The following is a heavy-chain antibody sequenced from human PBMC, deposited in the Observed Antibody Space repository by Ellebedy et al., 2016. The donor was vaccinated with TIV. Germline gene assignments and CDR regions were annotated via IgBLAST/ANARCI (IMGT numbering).Heavy chain of an antibody. CDR1: GYTFTKYH. CDR2: INTNTGDP. V-gene: IGHV7-4-1*02. D-gene: IGHD3-10*01. Sequence: AASVKVSCKASGYTFTKYHMYWVRQAPGHGLEWMGWINTNTGDPTYAHGFAGRFVFSLNTSVSTAYLQIRSLKADDTAVYYCARGRWFGEFDYWGQGTLVTASS. CDR3: ARGRWFGEFDY. J-gene: IGHJ4*02.